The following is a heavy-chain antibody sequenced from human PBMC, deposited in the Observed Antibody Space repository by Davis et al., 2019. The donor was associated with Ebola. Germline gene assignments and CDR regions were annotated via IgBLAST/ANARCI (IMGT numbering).Heavy chain of an antibody. CDR1: GWSLRGYS. Sequence: SETLSPTCNLSGWSLRGYSWSWIRQSPGKGLEWIGEFAHSGSSNYNPSLKSRVSILRDTSKNQFSLELTSVTAADTATYYCARVIFSGWYYAFDIWGQGTMVIVS. J-gene: IGHJ3*02. CDR3: ARVIFSGWYYAFDI. V-gene: IGHV4-34*01. CDR2: FAHSGSS. D-gene: IGHD6-13*01.